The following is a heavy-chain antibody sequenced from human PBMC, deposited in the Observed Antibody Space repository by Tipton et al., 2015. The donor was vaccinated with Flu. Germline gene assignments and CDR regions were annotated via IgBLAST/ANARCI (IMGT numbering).Heavy chain of an antibody. V-gene: IGHV3-53*01. CDR3: ARDPQVPVWPYYYGMDV. CDR2: IYGGGTT. D-gene: IGHD2-2*01. CDR1: GFTVTSSY. Sequence: SLRLSCAASGFTVTSSYMSWVRQAPGKGLEWVSVIYGGGTTDYADSVKGRFTISRDKSKNALYLQMSSLRAEDTAVYYCARDPQVPVWPYYYGMDVWGQGTTVTVSS. J-gene: IGHJ6*02.